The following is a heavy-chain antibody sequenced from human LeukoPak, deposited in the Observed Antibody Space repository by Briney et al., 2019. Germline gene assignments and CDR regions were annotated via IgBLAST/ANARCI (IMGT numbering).Heavy chain of an antibody. CDR3: ARDLEDYYDSSGYYAYDY. CDR1: GGTFSSYA. CDR2: IIPILGIA. D-gene: IGHD3-22*01. V-gene: IGHV1-69*04. J-gene: IGHJ4*02. Sequence: GASVNVSCKASGGTFSSYAISWVRQAPGQGLEWMGRIIPILGIANYAQKFQGRVTITADKSTSTAYMELSSLRSEDTAVYYCARDLEDYYDSSGYYAYDYWGQGTLVTVSS.